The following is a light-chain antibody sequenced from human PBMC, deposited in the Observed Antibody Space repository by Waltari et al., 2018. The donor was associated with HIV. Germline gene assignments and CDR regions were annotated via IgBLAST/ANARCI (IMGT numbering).Light chain of an antibody. CDR2: AAS. CDR1: QTISTY. Sequence: DIQMTQSPPSLSASLGDRMIITCLASQTISTYVNWYQQKAGRAPNLLIYAASTLQSGVPSRFSGSGSGTDFILTINSLKAEDFATYYCQQGYGRPTFGPGTRVDV. CDR3: QQGYGRPT. J-gene: IGKJ3*01. V-gene: IGKV1-39*01.